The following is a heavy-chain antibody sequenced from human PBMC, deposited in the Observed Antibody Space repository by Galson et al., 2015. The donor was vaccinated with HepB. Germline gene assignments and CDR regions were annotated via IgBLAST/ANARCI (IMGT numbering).Heavy chain of an antibody. CDR3: AGDPYYYDRAFDI. Sequence: SLRLSCAASGFTFSSYSMNWVRQAPGKGLEWVSYISSSSSTICYADSVKGRFTISRDNAKNSLYLQMNSLRAEDTAVYYCAGDPYYYDRAFDIWGQGTMVTVSS. J-gene: IGHJ3*02. D-gene: IGHD3-22*01. CDR1: GFTFSSYS. V-gene: IGHV3-48*04. CDR2: ISSSSSTI.